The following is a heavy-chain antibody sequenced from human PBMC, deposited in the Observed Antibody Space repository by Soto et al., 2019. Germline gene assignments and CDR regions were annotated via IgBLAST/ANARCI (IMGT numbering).Heavy chain of an antibody. CDR2: INPILDST. CDR3: ATMKRARLDS. CDR1: GIMSSGYG. V-gene: IGHV1-69*09. J-gene: IGHJ4*02. D-gene: IGHD6-25*01. Sequence: QEQVVQSGPAMKEPGSSVKVSCRASGIMSSGYGFSWVRQAPGQGLEWVGMINPILDSTHYAQNLQGRVSITVDKSTDTAYLEVTSLRLEDTAIYFCATMKRARLDSWGRGTVVSVSS.